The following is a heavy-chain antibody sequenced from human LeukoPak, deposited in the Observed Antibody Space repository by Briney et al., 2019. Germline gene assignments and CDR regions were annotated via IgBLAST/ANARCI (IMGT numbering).Heavy chain of an antibody. CDR3: ARGDSPIYYYYMDV. CDR1: GYTFTDYY. Sequence: ASVKVSCKASGYTFTDYYIHWARQAPGQGLEWMGWINPNSGGTNYAQKFQGRVTMTRDTSISTAYMELSRLRSDDTAVYYCARGDSPIYYYYMDVWGKGTTVTVSS. D-gene: IGHD3-22*01. CDR2: INPNSGGT. V-gene: IGHV1-2*02. J-gene: IGHJ6*03.